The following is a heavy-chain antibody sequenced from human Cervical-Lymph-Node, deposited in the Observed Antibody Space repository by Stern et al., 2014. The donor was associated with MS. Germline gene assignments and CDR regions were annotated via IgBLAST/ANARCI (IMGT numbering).Heavy chain of an antibody. D-gene: IGHD3-9*01. CDR3: VRRRDNAGYDTFDL. CDR1: GYTFSNFW. V-gene: IGHV5-51*01. CDR2: IYPADSDT. J-gene: IGHJ3*01. Sequence: EVQLVESGAEVKKPGESLKISCRTSGYTFSNFWIGWVRQMPGKGLEWMGVIYPADSDTTYSPSFQGQVTISADESISTAYLQWRSLKASDTAMYYCVRRRDNAGYDTFDLWGQGTMLIVSS.